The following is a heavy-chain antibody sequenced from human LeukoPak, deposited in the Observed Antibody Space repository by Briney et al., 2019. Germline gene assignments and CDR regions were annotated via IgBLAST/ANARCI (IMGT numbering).Heavy chain of an antibody. CDR3: ATDRAGETDYYYYYGMDV. D-gene: IGHD3-10*01. V-gene: IGHV1-24*01. Sequence: ASVKVSRKFSGYTLTELSMHWVRQAPGKGREGVGGFDSEDGETIYAQKFQGRVTMTEDTSTDTAYMELSSLRSEDTAVYYCATDRAGETDYYYYYGMDVWGQGTTVTVS. CDR2: FDSEDGET. J-gene: IGHJ6*02. CDR1: GYTLTELS.